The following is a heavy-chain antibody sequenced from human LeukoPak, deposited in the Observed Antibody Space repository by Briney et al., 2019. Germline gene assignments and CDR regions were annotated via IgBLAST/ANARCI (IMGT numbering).Heavy chain of an antibody. CDR1: GFTFSSYA. CDR3: AKDGGYYYESSGYHFDY. J-gene: IGHJ4*02. D-gene: IGHD3-22*01. Sequence: PGGSLRLSCAASGFTFSSYAMSWVRQAPGKGLEWVSAISGSGGSTYYADSVKGRFTISRDSSKNTLYLQMNNLRAEDTAVYYCAKDGGYYYESSGYHFDYWGQGTLVTVSS. CDR2: ISGSGGST. V-gene: IGHV3-23*01.